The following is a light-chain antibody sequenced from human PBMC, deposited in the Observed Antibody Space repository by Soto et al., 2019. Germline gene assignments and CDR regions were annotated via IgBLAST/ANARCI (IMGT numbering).Light chain of an antibody. CDR3: CSYAGSSTLYVV. V-gene: IGLV2-23*01. CDR1: SSDVGSYNL. J-gene: IGLJ2*01. CDR2: EGS. Sequence: QSVLTQPPSVSGSPGQSITISCTGTSSDVGSYNLVSWYQQHPGKAPKLMIYEGSKRPSGVSNRFSGSKSGNTASLTISGLQAEDEADYYCCSYAGSSTLYVVFGGGTKLTVL.